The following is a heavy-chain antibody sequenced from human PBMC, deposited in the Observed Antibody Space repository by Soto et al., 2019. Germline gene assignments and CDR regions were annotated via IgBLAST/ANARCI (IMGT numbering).Heavy chain of an antibody. CDR3: ATDRISTAWYSDH. CDR1: GFTFTSYG. D-gene: IGHD2-2*01. J-gene: IGHJ4*02. V-gene: IGHV1-18*01. Sequence: ASVKVSCKASGFTFTSYGFTWVRQAPGQGLEWMGWISAYNGNTNYAQKLQGRVTLTADTSTRTAYMELRSLRSEDTAVYYCATDRISTAWYSDHWGQGTLVTVSS. CDR2: ISAYNGNT.